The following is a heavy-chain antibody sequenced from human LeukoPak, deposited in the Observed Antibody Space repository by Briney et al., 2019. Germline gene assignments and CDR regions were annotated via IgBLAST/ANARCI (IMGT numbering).Heavy chain of an antibody. Sequence: RGSLRLSCAASGFTFSSYSMNWVRQAPGKGLEWVSYISSSSSTIYYADSVKGRFTISRDNAKNSLYLQMNSLRAEDTAVYYCASRGDPRKNWFDPWGQGTLVTVSS. CDR3: ASRGDPRKNWFDP. V-gene: IGHV3-48*01. D-gene: IGHD3-10*01. CDR2: ISSSSSTI. CDR1: GFTFSSYS. J-gene: IGHJ5*02.